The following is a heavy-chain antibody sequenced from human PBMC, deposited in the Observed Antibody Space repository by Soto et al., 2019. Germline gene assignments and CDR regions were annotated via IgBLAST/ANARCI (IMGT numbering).Heavy chain of an antibody. J-gene: IGHJ4*02. D-gene: IGHD5-18*01. CDR1: GYTFTSYA. CDR2: INTNTGNP. V-gene: IGHV7-4-1*01. CDR3: ARTGYSYGYGGKYYFDY. Sequence: ASVKVSCKASGYTFTSYAMNWVRQAPGQGLEWMGWINTNTGNPTYAQGFTGRFVFSSDTSVSTAYLQICSLKAEDTAVYYCARTGYSYGYGGKYYFDYWGQGTLVTVSS.